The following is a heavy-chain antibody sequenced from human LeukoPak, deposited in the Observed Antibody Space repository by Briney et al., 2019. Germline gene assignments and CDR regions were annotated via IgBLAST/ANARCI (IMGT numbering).Heavy chain of an antibody. CDR2: IYHSGST. D-gene: IGHD3-16*01. J-gene: IGHJ4*02. Sequence: SETLSLTCTVSGGSISSAGYSWSWIRQPPGKGLEWIGYIYHSGSTYCNSSLKSRVTISVDRSKNQFSLKLTSVTAADTAVYYCARLGRYDYFIDYWGQGTLVTVSS. CDR3: ARLGRYDYFIDY. CDR1: GGSISSAGYS. V-gene: IGHV4-30-2*01.